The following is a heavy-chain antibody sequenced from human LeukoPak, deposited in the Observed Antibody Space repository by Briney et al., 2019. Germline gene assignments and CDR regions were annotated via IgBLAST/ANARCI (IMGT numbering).Heavy chain of an antibody. CDR1: GFTFSNYA. V-gene: IGHV3-30-3*01. Sequence: GGSLRLSCAASGFTFSNYAMHWVRQAPGKGLEWVAVVSYDGTNKYPADSVKGRFTISRDNSKNTVYLQMNSLRPEDTAVYYCARDSGTNGYYFEYFHHWGQGTLVTVSS. CDR2: VSYDGTNK. CDR3: ARDSGTNGYYFEYFHH. J-gene: IGHJ1*01. D-gene: IGHD3-22*01.